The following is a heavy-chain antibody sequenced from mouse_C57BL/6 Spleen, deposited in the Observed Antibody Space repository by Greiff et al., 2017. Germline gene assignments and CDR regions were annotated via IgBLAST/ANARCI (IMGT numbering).Heavy chain of an antibody. V-gene: IGHV5-6*01. CDR1: GFTFSSYG. CDR2: ISSGGSYT. J-gene: IGHJ4*01. D-gene: IGHD2-5*01. CDR3: ARHPSSNFYAMDY. Sequence: EVKLMESGGDLVKPGGSLKLSCAASGFTFSSYGMSWVRQTPDKRLEWVATISSGGSYTYYPDSVKGRFTISRDNAKNTLYLQMSSLKSEDTAMYYCARHPSSNFYAMDYWGQGTSVTVSS.